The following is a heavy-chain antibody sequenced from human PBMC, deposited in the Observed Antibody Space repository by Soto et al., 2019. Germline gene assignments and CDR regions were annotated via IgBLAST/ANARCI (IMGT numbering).Heavy chain of an antibody. D-gene: IGHD1-26*01. CDR1: GFTFRTYG. J-gene: IGHJ4*02. CDR3: ARQESGTDY. V-gene: IGHV3-30*03. Sequence: QVQLVESGGGVVQPGRSLRLSCAAAGFTFRTYGMNWVRQAPGKGPEWLAIISNDGSEKYYADSVKGRFTISRDNSRSTLYPQMNSVIVEDTAVYYCARQESGTDYWGQGTLVTVSS. CDR2: ISNDGSEK.